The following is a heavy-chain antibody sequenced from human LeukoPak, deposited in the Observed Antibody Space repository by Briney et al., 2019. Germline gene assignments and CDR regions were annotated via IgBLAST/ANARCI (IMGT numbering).Heavy chain of an antibody. D-gene: IGHD6-13*01. CDR1: GGSISSYY. J-gene: IGHJ4*02. V-gene: IGHV4-59*08. CDR2: IYYSGST. Sequence: SETPSLTCTVSGGSISSYYWSWIRQPPGKGLEWIGYIYYSGSTNYNPSLKSRVTISVDTSKNQFSLKLSSVTAADTAVYYCARRYSSSWYGGFDYWGQGTLVTVSS. CDR3: ARRYSSSWYGGFDY.